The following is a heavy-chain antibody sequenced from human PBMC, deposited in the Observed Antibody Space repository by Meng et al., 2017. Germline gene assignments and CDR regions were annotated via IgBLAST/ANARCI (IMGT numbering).Heavy chain of an antibody. CDR1: GFTFSSYW. D-gene: IGHD3-10*01. CDR2: IKQDGSEK. Sequence: GESLKISCAASGFTFSSYWMSWVRQAPGKGLEWVANIKQDGSEKYYVDSVKGRFTISRDNAKNSLCLQMNSLRAEDTAVYYCARVGIVTMVRAHYFDYWGQGTLVTVSS. CDR3: ARVGIVTMVRAHYFDY. J-gene: IGHJ4*02. V-gene: IGHV3-7*01.